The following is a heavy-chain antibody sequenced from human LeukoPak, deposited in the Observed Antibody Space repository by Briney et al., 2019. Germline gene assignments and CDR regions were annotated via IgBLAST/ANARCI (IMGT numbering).Heavy chain of an antibody. Sequence: PGGSLRLSCAASGFAFSSYAMSWVRQTPGKGLEWGSAISGSGGSTYYADSVKGRFTISRDNSKNTLYLQMNSLRAEDTAVYYCAKDNNYYYGSGSYYNYFDYWGQGTLVTVSS. J-gene: IGHJ4*02. CDR1: GFAFSSYA. CDR3: AKDNNYYYGSGSYYNYFDY. D-gene: IGHD3-10*01. CDR2: ISGSGGST. V-gene: IGHV3-23*01.